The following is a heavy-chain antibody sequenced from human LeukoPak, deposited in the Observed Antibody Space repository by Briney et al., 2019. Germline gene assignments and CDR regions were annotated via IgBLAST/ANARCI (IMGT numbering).Heavy chain of an antibody. V-gene: IGHV4-4*07. J-gene: IGHJ3*02. D-gene: IGHD5-18*01. Sequence: SETLSLTCTVSGGSISSYYWSWIRQPAGKGLEWIGRIYTSGSTNYNPSLKSRVTMSVDTSKNQFSLKLSSVTAADTAVYYCARGFKIGGYSYGFGAFDIWGQGTMVTVSS. CDR3: ARGFKIGGYSYGFGAFDI. CDR2: IYTSGST. CDR1: GGSISSYY.